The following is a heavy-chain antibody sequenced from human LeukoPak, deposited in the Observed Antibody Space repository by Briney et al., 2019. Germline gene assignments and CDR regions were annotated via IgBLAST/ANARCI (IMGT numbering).Heavy chain of an antibody. Sequence: ASAKVSCKASGYTFTGYYMHWVRQAPGQGLEWMGRINPNSGGTNYAQKFQGRVTMTRDTSISTAYMDLSRLRSDDTAVYHCAREPLDGSSWSYYFDYWGQGTLVTVSS. CDR2: INPNSGGT. J-gene: IGHJ4*02. CDR1: GYTFTGYY. CDR3: AREPLDGSSWSYYFDY. D-gene: IGHD6-13*01. V-gene: IGHV1-2*06.